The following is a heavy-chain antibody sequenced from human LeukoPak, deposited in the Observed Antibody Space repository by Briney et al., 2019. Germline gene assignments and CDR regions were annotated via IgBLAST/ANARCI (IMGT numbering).Heavy chain of an antibody. CDR3: ARVPSDIVVVPAAILPDYYHYMDV. CDR1: GGTFSSYA. V-gene: IGHV1-69*13. J-gene: IGHJ6*03. CDR2: IIPIFGTA. Sequence: ASVKVSCKASGGTFSSYAISWVRQAPGQGLEWMGGIIPIFGTANYAQKFQGRVTITADESTSTAYMELSSLRSEDTAVYYCARVPSDIVVVPAAILPDYYHYMDVWGKGTTVTVSS. D-gene: IGHD2-2*02.